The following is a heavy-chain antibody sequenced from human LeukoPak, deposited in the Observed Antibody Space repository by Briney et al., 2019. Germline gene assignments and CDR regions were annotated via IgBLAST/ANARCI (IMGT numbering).Heavy chain of an antibody. CDR1: GYTFTSYD. CDR2: MNPNSGNT. V-gene: IGHV1-8*01. D-gene: IGHD3-3*01. J-gene: IGHJ3*02. Sequence: GASVKVSCKASGYTFTSYDINWLRQATGQGLEWMGWMNPNSGNTGYAQKFQGRVTMTRNTSISTAYMELSSLRSEDTAVYYCARASPYDFWSGYYAFDIWGQGTMVTVSS. CDR3: ARASPYDFWSGYYAFDI.